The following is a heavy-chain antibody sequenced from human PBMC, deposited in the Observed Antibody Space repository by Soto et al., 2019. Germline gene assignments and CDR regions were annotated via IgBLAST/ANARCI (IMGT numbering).Heavy chain of an antibody. CDR3: AGHGGQWLNWFDP. Sequence: GRSLGLSCPPSAFTASIYYMNWVRQAPGKWMEWVAYIISSSSTIYYADSVKGRVTISRDNAKNSLYLQMNSLRAEDTAVYYCAGHGGQWLNWFDPWGEGILVTVSS. D-gene: IGHD6-19*01. CDR1: AFTASIYY. CDR2: IISSSSTI. J-gene: IGHJ5*02. V-gene: IGHV3-48*01.